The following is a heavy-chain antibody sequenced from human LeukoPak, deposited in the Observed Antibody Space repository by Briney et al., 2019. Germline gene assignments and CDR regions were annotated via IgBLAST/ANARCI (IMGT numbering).Heavy chain of an antibody. D-gene: IGHD6-13*01. V-gene: IGHV3-30-3*01. Sequence: GGSLRLSCAASGFTFSSYAMHWVRQAPGKGLEWVAVISYDGSNKYYADSVKGRFTISRDNAKNSLYLQMNSLRAEDTAVYYCASPIGSSSWYGYFQHWGQGTLVTVSS. CDR1: GFTFSSYA. CDR3: ASPIGSSSWYGYFQH. CDR2: ISYDGSNK. J-gene: IGHJ1*01.